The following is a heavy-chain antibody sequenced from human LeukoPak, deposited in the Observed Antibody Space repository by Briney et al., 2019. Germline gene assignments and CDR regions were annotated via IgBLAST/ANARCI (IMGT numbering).Heavy chain of an antibody. Sequence: PGGSLRLSCAASGFTFSSNYMSWVRQAPGKGLEWVSVIYSGGSTYYADSVKGRFTISRDNSKNTLYLQMNSLRAEDTAVYYCAREMHSSSWYPYYYYGMDVWGQGTTVTVSS. D-gene: IGHD6-13*01. CDR2: IYSGGST. V-gene: IGHV3-53*01. CDR1: GFTFSSNY. CDR3: AREMHSSSWYPYYYYGMDV. J-gene: IGHJ6*02.